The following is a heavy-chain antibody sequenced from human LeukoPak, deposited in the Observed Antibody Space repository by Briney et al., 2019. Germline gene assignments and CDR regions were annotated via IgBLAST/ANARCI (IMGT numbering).Heavy chain of an antibody. CDR3: ARGGGGSGRNYYYYYMDV. V-gene: IGHV3-48*03. Sequence: GGSLRLSCAASGFTFSSYEMNWVRQAPGKGLEWVSYISSSGSTIYYADSVKGRFTISRDNAKNSLYLQMNSLRAEDTAVYYCARGGGGSGRNYYYYYMDVWGKGTTVTVSS. J-gene: IGHJ6*03. CDR2: ISSSGSTI. D-gene: IGHD3-10*01. CDR1: GFTFSSYE.